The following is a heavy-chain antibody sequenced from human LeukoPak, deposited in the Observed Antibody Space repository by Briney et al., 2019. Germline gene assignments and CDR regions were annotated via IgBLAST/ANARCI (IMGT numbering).Heavy chain of an antibody. D-gene: IGHD1-14*01. Sequence: GGSLRLSCAASGFTFNNYAMNWVRQAPGKGLEWVSSISGSGANTYYADSVKGRFTISRDNSKNTLYLQMNSLGAEDTAVYYCTKPARTDAFDIWGQGTMVTVSS. J-gene: IGHJ3*02. CDR3: TKPARTDAFDI. CDR2: ISGSGANT. CDR1: GFTFNNYA. V-gene: IGHV3-23*01.